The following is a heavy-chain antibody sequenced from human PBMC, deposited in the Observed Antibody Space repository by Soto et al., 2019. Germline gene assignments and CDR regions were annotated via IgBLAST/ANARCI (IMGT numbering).Heavy chain of an antibody. Sequence: ASVKVSCKTSGFTFTGYYLHWLRQAPGQRPEWMGWINPNTGGTKYAQNFQGWVTMTGDTSISTAYMELSNLTSDDTAVYYCARDQGAWPYNWFDFWGQGTPVTVSS. J-gene: IGHJ5*01. V-gene: IGHV1-2*04. CDR3: ARDQGAWPYNWFDF. CDR2: INPNTGGT. CDR1: GFTFTGYY.